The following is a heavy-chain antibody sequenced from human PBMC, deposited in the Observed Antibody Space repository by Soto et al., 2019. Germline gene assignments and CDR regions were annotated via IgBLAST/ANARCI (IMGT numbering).Heavy chain of an antibody. J-gene: IGHJ4*02. CDR3: ARATGPLYYYDSSGSLVDY. D-gene: IGHD3-22*01. Sequence: PGGSLRLSCAASGFTFSSYGMHWVRQAPGKGLEWVAVISYDGSNKYYADSVKGRFTISRDNSKNTLYLQMNSLRAEDTAVYYCARATGPLYYYDSSGSLVDYWGQGTLVTVSS. V-gene: IGHV3-30*03. CDR2: ISYDGSNK. CDR1: GFTFSSYG.